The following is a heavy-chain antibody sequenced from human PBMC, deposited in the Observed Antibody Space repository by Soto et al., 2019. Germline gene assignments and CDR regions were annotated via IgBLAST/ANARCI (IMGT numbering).Heavy chain of an antibody. CDR1: GGSISSYY. J-gene: IGHJ4*02. Sequence: QVQLQESGPGLVKPSETLSLTCTVSGGSISSYYWSWIRQPPGKGLEWIGYIYYSGSTNYNPSLKSRVPISVDTSKNQFSLKLSSVTAADTAVYYCARMQQLVLDWGQGPLVTVSS. CDR3: ARMQQLVLD. D-gene: IGHD6-6*01. CDR2: IYYSGST. V-gene: IGHV4-59*01.